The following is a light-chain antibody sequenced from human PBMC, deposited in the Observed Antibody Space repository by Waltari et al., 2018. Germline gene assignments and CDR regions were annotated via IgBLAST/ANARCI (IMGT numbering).Light chain of an antibody. Sequence: DIQMTQSPSSLSASVGDSITITCRASQGIDNYLAWFQQKPGKATQSLIYAASTLQSGVPSKVIGSGVGTDFTLTINGLQPEDFATYFCQQYDSYPHTFGQGTRLEVK. V-gene: IGKV1-16*02. CDR3: QQYDSYPHT. CDR1: QGIDNY. CDR2: AAS. J-gene: IGKJ2*01.